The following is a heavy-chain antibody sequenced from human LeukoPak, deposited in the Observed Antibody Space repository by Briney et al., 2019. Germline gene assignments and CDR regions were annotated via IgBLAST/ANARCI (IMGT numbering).Heavy chain of an antibody. D-gene: IGHD6-13*01. V-gene: IGHV3-7*01. CDR3: ARGPLIAAAGTS. CDR2: IKEDGSEK. J-gene: IGHJ4*02. Sequence: GGSLRLSCAASGFTFSSYWTSWVRQAPGKGLEWVANIKEDGSEKYYVDSVKGRFTISRDNAKNSLYPQMNSLRADDTAVYYCARGPLIAAAGTSWGQGTLVTVSS. CDR1: GFTFSSYW.